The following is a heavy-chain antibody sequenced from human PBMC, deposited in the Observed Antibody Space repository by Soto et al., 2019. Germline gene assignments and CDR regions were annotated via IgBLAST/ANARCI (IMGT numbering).Heavy chain of an antibody. Sequence: PSETLSLTCTVSGGSISSYYWSWIRQPPGKGLEWIGYIYYSGSTNYNPSLKSRVTISVDTSKNQFSLKLSSVTAADTAVYYCARVGDYYYGMDVWGQGTTVTVSS. CDR3: ARVGDYYYGMDV. CDR2: IYYSGST. V-gene: IGHV4-59*01. CDR1: GGSISSYY. J-gene: IGHJ6*02. D-gene: IGHD4-17*01.